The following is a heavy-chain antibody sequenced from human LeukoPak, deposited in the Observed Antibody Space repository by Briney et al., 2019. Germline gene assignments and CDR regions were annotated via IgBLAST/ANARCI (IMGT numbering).Heavy chain of an antibody. CDR3: AREDSYYYGSGSYLFDY. D-gene: IGHD3-10*01. Sequence: PGGSLRLSCAASGFTFSSYSMNWVRQAPGKGLEWVSSISSSSSYIYYADSVKGRFTISRDNAKNSLYLQMNSLRAEDTAVYYCAREDSYYYGSGSYLFDYWGQGTLVTVSS. CDR1: GFTFSSYS. V-gene: IGHV3-21*01. CDR2: ISSSSSYI. J-gene: IGHJ4*02.